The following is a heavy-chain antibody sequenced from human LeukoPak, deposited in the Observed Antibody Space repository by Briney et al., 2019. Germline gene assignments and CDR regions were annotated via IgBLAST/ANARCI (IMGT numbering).Heavy chain of an antibody. CDR3: SKTRRGIAAAGTSIDY. CDR2: INGSGGSK. V-gene: IGHV3-23*01. D-gene: IGHD6-13*01. CDR1: GFTFSSYA. Sequence: GGSLRLSCAASGFTFSSYAMSWVRQAPGKGLEWVWAINGSGGSKYYADSVKGGFTTSRDTTKNTLYLQMTSLGAEDTAGYYCSKTRRGIAAAGTSIDYWGQGTLVTVSS. J-gene: IGHJ4*02.